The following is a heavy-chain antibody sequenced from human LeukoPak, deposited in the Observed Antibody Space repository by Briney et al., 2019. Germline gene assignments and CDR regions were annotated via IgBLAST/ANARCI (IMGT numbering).Heavy chain of an antibody. J-gene: IGHJ6*03. D-gene: IGHD2/OR15-2a*01. CDR1: GFTFSSYA. CDR2: ISGSGGST. CDR3: AKDFSPYYYYDMDV. V-gene: IGHV3-23*01. Sequence: GGSVRLSCAASGFTFSSYAMSWVRQAPGKGLEWVSAISGSGGSTYYADSVKGRFTISRDNSKNTLYLQMNSLRAEDTAVYYCAKDFSPYYYYDMDVWGKGTTVTVSS.